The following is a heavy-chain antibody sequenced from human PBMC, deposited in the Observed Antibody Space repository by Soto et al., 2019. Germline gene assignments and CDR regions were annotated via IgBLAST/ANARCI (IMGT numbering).Heavy chain of an antibody. J-gene: IGHJ4*02. CDR1: GYTFTSYG. D-gene: IGHD3-10*01. Sequence: ASVQVSCNASGYTFTSYGISWVRQAPGQGLEWMGWISDYNGNTNYAQQFQGRVTMTTDTSTSTACMELSSLRPDDTAVYYCARGPVKAGRKGWDYFDYWGQGTLVTVSS. V-gene: IGHV1-18*01. CDR2: ISDYNGNT. CDR3: ARGPVKAGRKGWDYFDY.